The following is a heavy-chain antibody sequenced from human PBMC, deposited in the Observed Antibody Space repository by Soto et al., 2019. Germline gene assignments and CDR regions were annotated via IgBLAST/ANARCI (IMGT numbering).Heavy chain of an antibody. J-gene: IGHJ5*01. CDR1: GGSISNYY. Sequence: LSLTCTVSGGSISNYYWSWIRQPAGKGLEWIGRVFSTGTTNYNPSLRTRVTMSVDTSKKQFSLRLRSVTAADTAVYYCARQYSSGAGWFDSWGQGTLVTVSS. V-gene: IGHV4-4*07. CDR2: VFSTGTT. D-gene: IGHD3-22*01. CDR3: ARQYSSGAGWFDS.